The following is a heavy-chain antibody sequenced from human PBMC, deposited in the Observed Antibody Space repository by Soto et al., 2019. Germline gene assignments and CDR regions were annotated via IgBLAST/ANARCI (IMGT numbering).Heavy chain of an antibody. CDR3: AREGDDILTGYFNWFDP. CDR2: MNPNSGNT. CDR1: GYTFTSYD. J-gene: IGHJ5*02. V-gene: IGHV1-8*01. Sequence: ASVKVSCKASGYTFTSYDINWVRQATGQGLEWMGWMNPNSGNTGYAQKFQGRVTMTRNTSISTAYMGLSSLRSEDTAVYYCAREGDDILTGYFNWFDPWGQGTLVTVSS. D-gene: IGHD3-9*01.